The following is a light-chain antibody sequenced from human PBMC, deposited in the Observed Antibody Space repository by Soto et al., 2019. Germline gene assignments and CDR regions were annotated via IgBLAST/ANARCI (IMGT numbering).Light chain of an antibody. CDR1: QGVGSS. V-gene: IGKV3-15*01. CDR2: GES. J-gene: IGKJ1*01. Sequence: ELVLTQSPATLSLFPGDSVTLSCRASQGVGSSLAWYQQRTGQAPRLLVSGESTRASGIPDRVSGSGFGTELTLTISRLQSDDFAVYYCHKYDSWPRTCGQGTKVDIK. CDR3: HKYDSWPRT.